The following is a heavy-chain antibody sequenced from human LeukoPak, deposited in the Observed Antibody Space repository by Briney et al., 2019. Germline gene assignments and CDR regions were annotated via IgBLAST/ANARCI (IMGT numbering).Heavy chain of an antibody. Sequence: ASVKVSCKASTYTFTGYYMHWVRQAPGQGLEWMGWINPNSGGTNYAQKFQGRVTMTRDTSISTAYMELSRLRSDDTAVYYCARAYYYDSSGYFIDYWGQGTLVTVSS. D-gene: IGHD3-22*01. CDR3: ARAYYYDSSGYFIDY. V-gene: IGHV1-2*02. CDR2: INPNSGGT. CDR1: TYTFTGYY. J-gene: IGHJ4*02.